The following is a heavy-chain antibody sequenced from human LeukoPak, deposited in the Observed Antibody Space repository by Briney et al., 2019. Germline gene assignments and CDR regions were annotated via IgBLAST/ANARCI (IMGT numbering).Heavy chain of an antibody. V-gene: IGHV3-30*02. CDR3: AKSWQLVLDY. J-gene: IGHJ4*02. Sequence: GGSLRLSCAASGFTFSTYSMHWVRQAPGKGLEWVAFIRYDGSNKYYADSVKGRFTISRDNSKNTLYLQMNSLRAEDTAVYYCAKSWQLVLDYWGQGTLVTVSS. D-gene: IGHD6-6*01. CDR1: GFTFSTYS. CDR2: IRYDGSNK.